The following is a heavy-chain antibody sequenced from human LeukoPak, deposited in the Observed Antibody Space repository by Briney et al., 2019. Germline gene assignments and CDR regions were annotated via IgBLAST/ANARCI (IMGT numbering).Heavy chain of an antibody. CDR1: GGPFSDYY. CDR2: VNHSGKT. CDR3: ARGPPPGATAYGVVDY. V-gene: IGHV4-34*01. D-gene: IGHD3-10*01. Sequence: SETVSLTCAVYGGPFSDYYWTWIRQSPGKGLEWIGEVNHSGKTNYKPSLKSRVTLSVDTSKNQFSLKLKSVTAADTAIYYCARGPPPGATAYGVVDYWAQGTLVTASS. J-gene: IGHJ4*02.